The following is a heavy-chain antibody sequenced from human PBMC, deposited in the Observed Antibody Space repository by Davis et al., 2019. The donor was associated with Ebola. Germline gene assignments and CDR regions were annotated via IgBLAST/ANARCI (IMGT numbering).Heavy chain of an antibody. Sequence: GESLKISCAASGFTFSSYSMNWVRQAPGKGLEWVSSIGSSSSYRYYADSVKGRFTISRDNAKNSLYLQMNSLRAEDTAVYYCARVDTAMVYYWYFDLWGRGTLVTVSS. J-gene: IGHJ2*01. V-gene: IGHV3-21*01. CDR3: ARVDTAMVYYWYFDL. D-gene: IGHD5-18*01. CDR2: IGSSSSYR. CDR1: GFTFSSYS.